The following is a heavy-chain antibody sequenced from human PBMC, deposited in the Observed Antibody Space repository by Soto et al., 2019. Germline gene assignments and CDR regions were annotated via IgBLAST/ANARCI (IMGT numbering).Heavy chain of an antibody. V-gene: IGHV1-18*01. CDR1: GYTFTSYG. CDR2: ISAYNGNT. J-gene: IGHJ5*02. D-gene: IGHD3-3*01. Sequence: GASVKVSCKASGYTFTSYGISWVRQAPGQGLEWMGWISAYNGNTNYAQKLQGRVTMTTDTSTSTAYMELRSLRSDDTAVYYCARDSRFLESPNWFDPWGQGTLVTVSS. CDR3: ARDSRFLESPNWFDP.